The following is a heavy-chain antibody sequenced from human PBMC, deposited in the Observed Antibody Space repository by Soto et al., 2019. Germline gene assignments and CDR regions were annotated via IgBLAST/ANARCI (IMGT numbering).Heavy chain of an antibody. V-gene: IGHV1-8*01. D-gene: IGHD2-2*01. CDR3: ARGIQPSDY. CDR1: GYSFTTYD. Sequence: QVQLVQSGAEVKKPGASVKVSCTTSGYSFTTYDINWVRQATGQGFEWMGWMNPNSGNTLYAQDFQGRVTMTRNTSIRTAYMELSSLRSEDTAVYYCARGIQPSDYWGQGTLVTVSS. CDR2: MNPNSGNT. J-gene: IGHJ4*02.